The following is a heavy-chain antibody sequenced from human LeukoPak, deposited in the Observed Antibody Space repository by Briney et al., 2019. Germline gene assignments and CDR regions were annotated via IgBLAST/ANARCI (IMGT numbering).Heavy chain of an antibody. D-gene: IGHD3-22*01. J-gene: IGHJ4*02. CDR2: IYTSGST. Sequence: RSSETLSLTCTVSGGSISSGSYYWSWIRQPAGKGLEWIGRIYTSGSTNYNPSLKSRVTISVDTSKNQFSLKLSSVTAADTAVYYCARGGYYDSSGYYYWGQGTLVTVSS. CDR3: ARGGYYDSSGYYY. CDR1: GGSISSGSYY. V-gene: IGHV4-61*02.